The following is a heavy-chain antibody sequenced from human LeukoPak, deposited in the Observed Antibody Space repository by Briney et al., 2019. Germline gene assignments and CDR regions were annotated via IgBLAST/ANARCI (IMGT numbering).Heavy chain of an antibody. D-gene: IGHD3-10*01. CDR3: ARAPGPRRYGSGSYYNGGSCFDP. CDR2: IHTSGST. J-gene: IGHJ5*02. CDR1: GDSISSYY. V-gene: IGHV4-4*07. Sequence: SETLSLTCTVSGDSISSYYWSWIRQPAGKGLEWIGRIHTSGSTNYNPSLKSRVTISVDTSKNEFSLKLSSVTAADTAVYYCARAPGPRRYGSGSYYNGGSCFDPWGQGTLVTVSS.